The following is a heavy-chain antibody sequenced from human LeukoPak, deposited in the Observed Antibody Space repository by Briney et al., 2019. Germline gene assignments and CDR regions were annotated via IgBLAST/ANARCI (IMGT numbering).Heavy chain of an antibody. V-gene: IGHV3-23*01. CDR3: ARQMATINH. J-gene: IGHJ5*02. CDR1: GFIFSSYA. CDR2: ISGNGDST. Sequence: GGSLRLSCAASGFIFSSYAMSWVRQAPGKGLEWVSAISGNGDSTYYADSVKGRFTISRDNSKNTLYLQMNSLRAEDTALYYCARQMATINHWGQGTLVTVSS. D-gene: IGHD5-24*01.